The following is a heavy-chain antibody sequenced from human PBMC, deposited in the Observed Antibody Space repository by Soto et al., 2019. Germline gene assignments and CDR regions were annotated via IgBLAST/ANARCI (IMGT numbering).Heavy chain of an antibody. CDR2: IWYDGSNK. CDR3: ARSRGTLVGIQLYRSFDY. CDR1: GFTFSSYG. J-gene: IGHJ4*02. Sequence: PGGSLRLSCAASGFTFSSYGMHWVRQAPGKGLEWVAVIWYDGSNKYYADSVKGRFTISRDNAKDSLYLQMNSLRAEDTAVYYCARSRGTLVGIQLYRSFDYWGQGTLVTVSS. V-gene: IGHV3-33*01. D-gene: IGHD5-18*01.